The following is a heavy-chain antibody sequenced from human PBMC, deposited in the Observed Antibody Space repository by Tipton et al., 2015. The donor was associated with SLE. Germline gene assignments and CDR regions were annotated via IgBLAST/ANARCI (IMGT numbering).Heavy chain of an antibody. J-gene: IGHJ4*02. CDR3: ARESYYDGSGYYYLDN. Sequence: QLVQSGAEMKKPGSSVKVSCKASGGPLSTFTVNWVRQAPGQGLEWMGSIISVFGTPNYAQKFQGRVTITADESTSTAFMELSSLRSEDTAVYYCARESYYDGSGYYYLDNWGQGTLVTVSS. D-gene: IGHD3-22*01. CDR2: IISVFGTP. CDR1: GGPLSTFT. V-gene: IGHV1-69*18.